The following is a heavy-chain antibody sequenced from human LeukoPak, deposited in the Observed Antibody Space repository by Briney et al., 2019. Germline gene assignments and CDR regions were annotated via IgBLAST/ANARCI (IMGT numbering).Heavy chain of an antibody. CDR1: GFTFTSHY. Sequence: ASVKVSCKASGFTFTSHYMHWVRQAPGQGLEWMGWINPNSGGTNYAQKFQGRVTMTRDTSISTAYMELSRLRSDDTAVHYCARDQLTGYSSGWYCSCWGQGTLVTVSS. D-gene: IGHD6-19*01. V-gene: IGHV1-2*02. J-gene: IGHJ4*02. CDR3: ARDQLTGYSSGWYCSC. CDR2: INPNSGGT.